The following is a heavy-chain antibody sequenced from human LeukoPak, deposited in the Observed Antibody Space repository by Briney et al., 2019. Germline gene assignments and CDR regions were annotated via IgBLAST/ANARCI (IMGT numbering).Heavy chain of an antibody. Sequence: PGGSLRLSCAASGFTFSSYAMHWVRQAPGKGLEWVAVISYDGSNKYYADSVKGRFTISRDNSKNTLYLQMNSLRAEDTAVYYCAKSAPGYCSSTSCWGIDYWGQGTLVTVSS. D-gene: IGHD2-2*01. J-gene: IGHJ4*02. CDR1: GFTFSSYA. V-gene: IGHV3-30-3*02. CDR2: ISYDGSNK. CDR3: AKSAPGYCSSTSCWGIDY.